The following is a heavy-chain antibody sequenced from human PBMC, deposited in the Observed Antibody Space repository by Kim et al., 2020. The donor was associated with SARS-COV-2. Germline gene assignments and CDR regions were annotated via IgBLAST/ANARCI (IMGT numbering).Heavy chain of an antibody. CDR2: ISYDGSNK. Sequence: GGSLRLSCAASGFTFSSYAMHWVRQAPGKGLEWVAVISYDGSNKYYADSVKGRFTISRDNSKNTLYLQMNSLRAEDTAVYYCARGGIAARPEYFQHWGQGTLVTVSS. J-gene: IGHJ1*01. CDR3: ARGGIAARPEYFQH. CDR1: GFTFSSYA. D-gene: IGHD6-6*01. V-gene: IGHV3-30-3*01.